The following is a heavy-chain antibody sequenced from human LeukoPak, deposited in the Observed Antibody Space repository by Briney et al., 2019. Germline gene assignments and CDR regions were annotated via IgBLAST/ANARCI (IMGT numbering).Heavy chain of an antibody. V-gene: IGHV1-2*02. Sequence: ASVKVSCRASGYTFTGYYMHWVRQAPGQGLEWMGWINPNSGGTNYAQKFQGRVTMTRDTSISTAYMERSRLRSDDTAVYYCARAKGGSYRFDYWGQGTLVTVSS. CDR3: ARAKGGSYRFDY. J-gene: IGHJ4*02. D-gene: IGHD1-26*01. CDR2: INPNSGGT. CDR1: GYTFTGYY.